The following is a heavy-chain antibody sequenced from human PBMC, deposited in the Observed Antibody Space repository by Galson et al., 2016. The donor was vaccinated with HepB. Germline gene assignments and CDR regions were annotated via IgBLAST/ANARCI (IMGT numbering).Heavy chain of an antibody. D-gene: IGHD4/OR15-4a*01. Sequence: QSGAEVKKPGESLKISCKGSGYSFTSYWIGWVRQMPGKGLEWMGIIYPGDSDTKYSPSLEGQVTTSVDKSINTAFLHWNSLQAPDSGIYFCARHRSNPKSRDYHYGLDVWGQGTTVTVSS. CDR3: ARHRSNPKSRDYHYGLDV. CDR2: IYPGDSDT. J-gene: IGHJ6*02. V-gene: IGHV5-51*01. CDR1: GYSFTSYW.